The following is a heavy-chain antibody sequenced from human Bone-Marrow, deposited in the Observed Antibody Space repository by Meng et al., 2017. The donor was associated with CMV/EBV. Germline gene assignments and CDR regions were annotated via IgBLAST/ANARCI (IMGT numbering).Heavy chain of an antibody. Sequence: QVQLQESGPGLVTPSQTLSLTCTVSGGSISSGDYYWSWIRQPPGKGLEWIGYIYYSGNTYYNPSLKSRVTISVDTSKNQFSLKLSSVTAADTAVYYCARVSGLELGEVWFDPWGQGTLVTVSS. CDR3: ARVSGLELGEVWFDP. V-gene: IGHV4-30-4*08. CDR2: IYYSGNT. CDR1: GGSISSGDYY. D-gene: IGHD1-7*01. J-gene: IGHJ5*02.